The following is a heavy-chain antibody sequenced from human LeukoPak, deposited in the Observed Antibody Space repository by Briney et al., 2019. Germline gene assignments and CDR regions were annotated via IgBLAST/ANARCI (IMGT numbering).Heavy chain of an antibody. V-gene: IGHV1-18*01. CDR3: AREAPVKKNMIVVVSDAFDI. D-gene: IGHD3-22*01. J-gene: IGHJ3*02. Sequence: ASVKVSCKASGYTFTSYGISWVRQAPGQGLEWMGWISAYNGNTNYAQKLQGRVTMTTDTSTSTAYMELRSLRSDDTAVYYCAREAPVKKNMIVVVSDAFDIWGQGTMVTVSS. CDR2: ISAYNGNT. CDR1: GYTFTSYG.